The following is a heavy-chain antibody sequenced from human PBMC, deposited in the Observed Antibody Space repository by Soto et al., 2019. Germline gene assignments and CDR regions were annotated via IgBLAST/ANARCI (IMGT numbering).Heavy chain of an antibody. CDR2: ISSSGSTI. CDR3: ASQGREYDYIWGSYRPGSAFDI. V-gene: IGHV3-11*01. D-gene: IGHD3-16*02. Sequence: QVQLVESGGGLVKPGGSLRLSCAASGFTFSDYYMSWIRQAPGKGLEWVSYISSSGSTIYYADSVKGRFTISRENAKNSLYLQMNSLRAEDTAVYYCASQGREYDYIWGSYRPGSAFDIWGQGTMVTVSS. J-gene: IGHJ3*02. CDR1: GFTFSDYY.